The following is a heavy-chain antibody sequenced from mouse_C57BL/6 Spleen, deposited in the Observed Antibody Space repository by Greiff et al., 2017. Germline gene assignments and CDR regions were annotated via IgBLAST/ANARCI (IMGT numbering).Heavy chain of an antibody. CDR1: GYTFTSYW. V-gene: IGHV1-59*01. Sequence: VQLQQPGAELVRPGTSVKLSCKASGYTFTSYWMHWVKQRPGQGLEWIGVIDPSDSYTNYNQKFKGKATLTVDTSSSTAYMQLSSLTSEDSAVYYCARSYDSFDYWGQGTTLTVSS. CDR2: IDPSDSYT. CDR3: ARSYDSFDY. J-gene: IGHJ2*01. D-gene: IGHD2-4*01.